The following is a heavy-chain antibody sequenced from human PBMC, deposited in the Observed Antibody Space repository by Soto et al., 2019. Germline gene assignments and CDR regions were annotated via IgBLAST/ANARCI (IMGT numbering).Heavy chain of an antibody. CDR1: GGSISSYY. V-gene: IGHV4-4*07. CDR3: ARGYSSSWYEGDYYYYYGMDV. D-gene: IGHD6-13*01. Sequence: SETLSLTCTVSGGSISSYYWSWIRQPAGKGLEWIGRIYTSGSTNYNPSLKSRVTMSVDTSKNQFSLKLSSVTAADTAVYYCARGYSSSWYEGDYYYYYGMDVWGQGTTVTVS. CDR2: IYTSGST. J-gene: IGHJ6*02.